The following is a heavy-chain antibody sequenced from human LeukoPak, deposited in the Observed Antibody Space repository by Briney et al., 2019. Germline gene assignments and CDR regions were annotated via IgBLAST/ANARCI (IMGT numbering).Heavy chain of an antibody. V-gene: IGHV1-2*02. J-gene: IGHJ4*02. D-gene: IGHD1-7*01. CDR2: INPNSGGT. CDR1: GYTFTGYY. Sequence: GASVKVSCKASGYTFTGYYMNWVRQAPGQGLEWMGWINPNSGGTNYAQKFQGRVTMTRDTSISTAYMELSRLRSDDTAVYYCARDLNWNYIFDYRGQGTLVTVSS. CDR3: ARDLNWNYIFDY.